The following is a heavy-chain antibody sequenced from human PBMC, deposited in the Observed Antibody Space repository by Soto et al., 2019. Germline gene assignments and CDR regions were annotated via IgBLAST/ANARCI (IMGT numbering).Heavy chain of an antibody. CDR3: VKVLARGVGVPRFYFDS. CDR2: INADGTST. D-gene: IGHD2-2*01. J-gene: IGHJ4*02. V-gene: IGHV3-74*01. CDR1: GFTFSNSW. Sequence: GGSLRLSCAASGFTFSNSWMHWVRQVSGKGLEWVSRINADGTSTSYADSVKGRFTISRDNAKNTRYLHVNSLRAEDTAVYYCVKVLARGVGVPRFYFDSCGQGALVTVSS.